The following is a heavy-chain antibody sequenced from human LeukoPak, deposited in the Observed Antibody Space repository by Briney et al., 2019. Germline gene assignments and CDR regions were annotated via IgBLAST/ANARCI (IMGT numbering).Heavy chain of an antibody. CDR2: ISAYNGNT. CDR1: GYTFTSYG. Sequence: ASVKVSCKASGYTFTSYGISWVRQAPGQGLEWMGWISAYNGNTNNAQKLQGRVTMTTSTSTSTAYMELRSLRSDDTAVYDCARDTYYDDSSGPPGAFDIWGQGTMATVSA. CDR3: ARDTYYDDSSGPPGAFDI. V-gene: IGHV1-18*01. D-gene: IGHD3-22*01. J-gene: IGHJ3*02.